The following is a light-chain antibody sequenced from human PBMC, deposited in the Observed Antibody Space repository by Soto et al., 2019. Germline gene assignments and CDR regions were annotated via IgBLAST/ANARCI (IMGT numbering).Light chain of an antibody. Sequence: EIVMTQSPATLSVSPGERATLSCRVSQSVSSNLAWYQQKPGQAPRLLIYGASTRATGIPARFSGSGSGTEFTLTISSLQSEDFAVYYCQQYINWPSRGRTFGLGTKVEIK. V-gene: IGKV3-15*01. CDR2: GAS. J-gene: IGKJ1*01. CDR3: QQYINWPSRGRT. CDR1: QSVSSN.